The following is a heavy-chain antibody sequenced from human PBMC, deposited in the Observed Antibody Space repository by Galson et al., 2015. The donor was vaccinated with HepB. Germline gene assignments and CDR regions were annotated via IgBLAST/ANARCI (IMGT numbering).Heavy chain of an antibody. J-gene: IGHJ4*02. D-gene: IGHD5-18*01. CDR1: GGSLSSSNYY. V-gene: IGHV4-39*01. CDR2: IYYSGST. Sequence: ETLSLTCTVSGGSLSSSNYYWGWIRQPPGKGLEWIGSIYYSGSTFYNPSLRSRVTISVDTSKNQFSLKLTSVTAADTAVYYCARQRYGSHDFDRWGQGTQVTVSS. CDR3: ARQRYGSHDFDR.